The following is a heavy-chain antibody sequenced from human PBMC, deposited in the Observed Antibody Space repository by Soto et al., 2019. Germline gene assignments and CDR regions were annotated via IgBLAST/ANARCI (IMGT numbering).Heavy chain of an antibody. V-gene: IGHV4-61*01. CDR2: VFTSENT. Sequence: QVQLQESGPGLVKPSETLSLTCNVSGTSVTSYSYYWNWIRQTAGKGLEWIGYVFTSENTKYNSSLKGRASISVDASKNQFSLTLTSVTAADTAVYYCTRARITMIAYYWGPGTLVTVSS. D-gene: IGHD3-22*01. J-gene: IGHJ4*02. CDR3: TRARITMIAYY. CDR1: GTSVTSYSYY.